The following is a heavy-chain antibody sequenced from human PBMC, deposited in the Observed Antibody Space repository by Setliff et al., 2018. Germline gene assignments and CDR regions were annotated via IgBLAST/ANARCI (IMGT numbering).Heavy chain of an antibody. D-gene: IGHD3-10*01. J-gene: IGHJ6*02. V-gene: IGHV4-34*01. CDR2: IYYSGST. Sequence: SETLSLTCAVYGGSFSAYYWSWIRQPPGKGLEWIGSIYYSGSTYYKPSLKSRVTISVDTSKNQFSLKLSSVTAADTAVYYCARVPSYGSGSYYYYYYGMDVWGQGTTVTVSS. CDR3: ARVPSYGSGSYYYYYYGMDV. CDR1: GGSFSAYY.